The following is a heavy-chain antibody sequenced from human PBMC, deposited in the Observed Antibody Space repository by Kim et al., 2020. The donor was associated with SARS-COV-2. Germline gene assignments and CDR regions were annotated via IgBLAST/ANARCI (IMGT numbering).Heavy chain of an antibody. CDR1: GFTFRNYG. CDR3: AKDEATVTTSGFDY. D-gene: IGHD4-17*01. V-gene: IGHV3-23*01. Sequence: GGSLRLSCVASGFTFRNYGMNWVRQPPGKGLEWVSSISGGGHNTYYAESVEGRFTISRDNSKTTLYLQVDSLRAGDTAVYYCAKDEATVTTSGFDYWGQG. J-gene: IGHJ4*02. CDR2: ISGGGHNT.